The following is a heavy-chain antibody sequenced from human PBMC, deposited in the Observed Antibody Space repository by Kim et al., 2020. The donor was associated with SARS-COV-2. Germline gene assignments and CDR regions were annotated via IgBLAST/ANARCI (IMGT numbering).Heavy chain of an antibody. D-gene: IGHD3-22*01. J-gene: IGHJ4*02. CDR2: INHSGST. CDR3: ARVDYYDSSGYRGGRFLDY. Sequence: SETLSLTCAVYGGSFSGYYWSWIRQPPGKGLEWIGEINHSGSTNYNPSLKSRVTISVDTSKNQFSLKLSSVTAADTAVYYCARVDYYDSSGYRGGRFLDYWGQGTLVTVSS. CDR1: GGSFSGYY. V-gene: IGHV4-34*01.